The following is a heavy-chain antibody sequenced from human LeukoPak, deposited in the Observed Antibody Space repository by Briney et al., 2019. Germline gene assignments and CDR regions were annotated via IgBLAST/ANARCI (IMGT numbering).Heavy chain of an antibody. J-gene: IGHJ6*02. CDR2: INSDGSST. CDR1: GLTFSSYW. D-gene: IGHD3-10*01. CDR3: ARGPYYGSGSYSVDV. V-gene: IGHV3-74*01. Sequence: GGSLRLSCAASGLTFSSYWMHWVRQAPWKGLVWVSRINSDGSSTSYADSVKGRFTISRDNTKNTVYLQMNSLRAEDTAVYYCARGPYYGSGSYSVDVWGQGTTVTVSS.